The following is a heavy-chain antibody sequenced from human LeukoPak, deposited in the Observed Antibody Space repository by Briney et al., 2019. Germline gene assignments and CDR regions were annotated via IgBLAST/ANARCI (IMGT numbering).Heavy chain of an antibody. J-gene: IGHJ4*02. CDR2: IWYDGSDK. V-gene: IGHV3-33*01. CDR1: GFPFSTYG. CDR3: TILAVASDFDY. D-gene: IGHD6-19*01. Sequence: GGSLRLSCAVSGFPFSTYGMHWVRQAPGKGLEWVGIIWYDGSDKYYGDSVKGRFTISRDNSKNTLYLQMNSPRAEDTAVYYCTILAVASDFDYWGQGTLVTVSS.